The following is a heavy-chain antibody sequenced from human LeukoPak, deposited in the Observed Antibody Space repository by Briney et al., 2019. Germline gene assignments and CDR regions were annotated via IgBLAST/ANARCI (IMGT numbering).Heavy chain of an antibody. CDR2: ISSSGSTI. CDR3: ARDYYYGSGRFDY. D-gene: IGHD3-10*01. J-gene: IGHJ4*02. Sequence: SGGSLRLSWAASGXTFSSYEMNWVRQAPGKGLEWVSYISSSGSTIYYPDSVKGRFTISRDNAKNSLYLQMNSLRAEDTAVYYCARDYYYGSGRFDYWGQGTLVTVSS. V-gene: IGHV3-48*03. CDR1: GXTFSSYE.